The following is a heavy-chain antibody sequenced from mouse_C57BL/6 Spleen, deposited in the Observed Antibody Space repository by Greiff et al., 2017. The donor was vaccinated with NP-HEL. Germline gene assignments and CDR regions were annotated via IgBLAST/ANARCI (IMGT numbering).Heavy chain of an antibody. D-gene: IGHD4-1*01. CDR1: GYSITSGYY. CDR2: ISYDGRN. J-gene: IGHJ2*01. Sequence: EVQVVESGPGLVKPSQSLSLTCSVTGYSITSGYYWNWIRQFPGNNLEWMGYISYDGRNNYNPSLKNRISITRDTAKNQFFLKLNSVTTEDTATYYCARHWDYFDYWGQGTTLTVSS. V-gene: IGHV3-6*01. CDR3: ARHWDYFDY.